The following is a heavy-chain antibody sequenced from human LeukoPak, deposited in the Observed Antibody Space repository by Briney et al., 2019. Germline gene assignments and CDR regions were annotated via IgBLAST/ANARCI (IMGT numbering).Heavy chain of an antibody. Sequence: PGGSLRLSCAASGFTFSSYAMHWVRQAPGKGLEWVAVISYDGSNKYYADSVKGRFTISRDNSKNTLYLQMNSLRAEDTAVYYCARMGYFDWSLLYWGQGTLVTVSS. CDR1: GFTFSSYA. D-gene: IGHD3-9*01. CDR2: ISYDGSNK. CDR3: ARMGYFDWSLLY. V-gene: IGHV3-30-3*01. J-gene: IGHJ4*02.